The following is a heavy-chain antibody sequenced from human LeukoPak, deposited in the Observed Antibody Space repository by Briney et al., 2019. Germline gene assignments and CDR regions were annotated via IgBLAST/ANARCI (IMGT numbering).Heavy chain of an antibody. J-gene: IGHJ5*02. V-gene: IGHV4-38-2*02. CDR3: ARDKKNGYFDP. CDR2: IYHSGST. D-gene: IGHD2-2*03. Sequence: SENLSCNCTGSGYSSNSSYYGRWVPGPPLKWLEWIGSIYHSGSTYYNPSLKSRVTISADTSKNQFSLKLSSVTAADAAVYYCARDKKNGYFDPWGQGTLVTVSS. CDR1: GYSSNSSYY.